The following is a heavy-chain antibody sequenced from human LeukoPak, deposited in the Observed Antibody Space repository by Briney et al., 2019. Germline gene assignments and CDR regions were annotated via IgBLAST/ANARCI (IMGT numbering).Heavy chain of an antibody. CDR1: GFTLGSHD. Sequence: GGSLRLSCTASGFTLGSHDMHWVRQIPGQGLEWVAAVSSGFHAFFADSVQGRFTVSREDAKNFLYLQMDSLRAGDTAVYYCVREARGYHYTYFDYWGQGTLVTVSS. V-gene: IGHV3-13*01. CDR3: VREARGYHYTYFDY. J-gene: IGHJ4*02. D-gene: IGHD5-18*01. CDR2: VSSGFHA.